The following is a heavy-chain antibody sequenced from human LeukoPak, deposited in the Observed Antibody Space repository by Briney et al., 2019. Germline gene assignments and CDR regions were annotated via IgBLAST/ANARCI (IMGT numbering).Heavy chain of an antibody. D-gene: IGHD6-19*01. CDR2: INPNSGGT. Sequence: GASVKVSCKASGYTFTGYYMHWVRQAPGQGLEWMGWINPNSGGTNYAQKFQGRVTMTRDTSISTAYMELSRLRSDDTAVYYCARGSSGWYGNWFDPWGQGTLVTVSS. V-gene: IGHV1-2*02. J-gene: IGHJ5*02. CDR3: ARGSSGWYGNWFDP. CDR1: GYTFTGYY.